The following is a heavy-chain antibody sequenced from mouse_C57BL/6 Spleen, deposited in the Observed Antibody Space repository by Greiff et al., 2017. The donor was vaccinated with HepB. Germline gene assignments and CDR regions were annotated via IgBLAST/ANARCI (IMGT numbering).Heavy chain of an antibody. CDR3: TVYYYGPFAY. Sequence: EVKLQESGGGLVQPGGSMKLSCVASGFTFSNYWMNWVRQSPEKGLEWVAQIRLKSDNYATHYAESVKGRFTISRDDSKSSVYLQMNNLRAEDTGIYYCTVYYYGPFAYWGQGTLVTVSA. J-gene: IGHJ3*01. CDR1: GFTFSNYW. CDR2: IRLKSDNYAT. V-gene: IGHV6-3*01. D-gene: IGHD1-1*01.